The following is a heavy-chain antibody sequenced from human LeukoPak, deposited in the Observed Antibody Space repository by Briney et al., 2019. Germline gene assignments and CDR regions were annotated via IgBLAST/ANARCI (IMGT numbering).Heavy chain of an antibody. CDR2: VSLIFRTA. J-gene: IGHJ3*02. CDR1: GGTFSGYA. Sequence: SVKVSCKASGGTFSGYAISWVRQAPGQGPQWMGGVSLIFRTASYGPNFQGRVTIVADESATTTYMELRSLTSEDTAVYYCVRPLTTSSSGWDDAFDIWGQGTLVTVSS. V-gene: IGHV1-69*13. CDR3: VRPLTTSSSGWDDAFDI. D-gene: IGHD3-3*01.